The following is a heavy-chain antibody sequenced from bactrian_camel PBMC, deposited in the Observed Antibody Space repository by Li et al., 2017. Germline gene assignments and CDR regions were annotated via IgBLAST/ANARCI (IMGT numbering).Heavy chain of an antibody. CDR2: IFTGINMT. CDR1: GYTFNTY. J-gene: IGHJ4*01. CDR3: AADLEGVCLEHPEDPSEWKY. Sequence: EVQLVESGGGSALAGGSVRLSCAASGYTFNTYSWFRQAPGQEREGVAAIFTGINMTSYADSVKGRSTISTDDANNTLDLQLDSLQPEDTGTYYCAADLEGVCLEHPEDPSEWKYWGQGTQVTVS. D-gene: IGHD8*01. V-gene: IGHV3S42*01.